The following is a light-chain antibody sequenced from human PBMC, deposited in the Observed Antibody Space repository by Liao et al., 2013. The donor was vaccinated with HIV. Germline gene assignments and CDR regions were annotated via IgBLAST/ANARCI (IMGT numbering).Light chain of an antibody. Sequence: SYELTQPPSLSVAPGETARVTCGGNNIGGKSVHWYQQQPGQAPVLVISYDSERPSGIPERFSGSNSGNTATLTISGTQAMDEADYYCQAWDSSTAAVFGGGTKLTVL. V-gene: IGLV3-21*01. CDR3: QAWDSSTAAV. J-gene: IGLJ2*01. CDR2: YDS. CDR1: NIGGKS.